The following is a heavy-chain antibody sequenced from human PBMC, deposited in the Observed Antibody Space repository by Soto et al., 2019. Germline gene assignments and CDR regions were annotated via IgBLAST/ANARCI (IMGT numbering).Heavy chain of an antibody. CDR3: ARASSASAYLDY. J-gene: IGHJ4*02. Sequence: EVQLLESGGGLVQPGGSLRLSCAASGFTFSSYAMSWVRQAPGKGLEWVSVVSGSGGTTYYADSVKGRFTISRDNSKNPVYLQMNSLRDDDTADYYCARASSASAYLDYWGQGTLVTASP. CDR2: VSGSGGTT. V-gene: IGHV3-23*01. CDR1: GFTFSSYA. D-gene: IGHD3-22*01.